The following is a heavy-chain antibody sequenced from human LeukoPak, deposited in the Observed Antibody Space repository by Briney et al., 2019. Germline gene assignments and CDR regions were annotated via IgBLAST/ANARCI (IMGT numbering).Heavy chain of an antibody. CDR1: GGSVSSGSYY. D-gene: IGHD3-3*01. Sequence: SETLSLTCTVSGGSVSSGSYYWSWIRQPPGKGLEWIGYIYYSGSTNYNPSLKSRVTISVDTSKNQFPLKLSSVTAADTAVYYCARGPGAHYDFWSGYRATDFDYWGQGTLVTVSS. CDR2: IYYSGST. J-gene: IGHJ4*02. CDR3: ARGPGAHYDFWSGYRATDFDY. V-gene: IGHV4-61*01.